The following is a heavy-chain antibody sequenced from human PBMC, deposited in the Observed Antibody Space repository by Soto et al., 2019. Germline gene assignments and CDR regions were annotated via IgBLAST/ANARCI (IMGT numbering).Heavy chain of an antibody. Sequence: SVKVSCKASGGTFSSYAISWVRQAPGQGLEWMGGIIPIFGTANYAQKFQGRVTITADKSTSTAYMELSSLRSEDTAVYYCARDCESSGHYYYYYGMDVWGQGTTVTVSS. CDR3: ARDCESSGHYYYYYGMDV. J-gene: IGHJ6*02. CDR2: IIPIFGTA. V-gene: IGHV1-69*06. D-gene: IGHD6-25*01. CDR1: GGTFSSYA.